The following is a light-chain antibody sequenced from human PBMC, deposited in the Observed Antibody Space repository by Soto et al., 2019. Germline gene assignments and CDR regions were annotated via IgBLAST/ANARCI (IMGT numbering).Light chain of an antibody. CDR1: INDVGAYNY. CDR3: SSYTSSYTLV. CDR2: DVN. J-gene: IGLJ1*01. V-gene: IGLV2-14*01. Sequence: SALTQPASVSGSPGQSITISCTGTINDVGAYNYVSWYQQRPGSAPQLILFDVNNRPSGTSNRFSGSESGHTAYLTISALQSDDEAIYHCSSYTSSYTLVFGSGTKVTVL.